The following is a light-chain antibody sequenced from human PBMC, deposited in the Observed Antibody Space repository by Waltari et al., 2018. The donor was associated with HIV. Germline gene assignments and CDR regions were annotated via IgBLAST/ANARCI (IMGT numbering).Light chain of an antibody. CDR2: RVS. J-gene: IGKJ2*01. Sequence: DVVMTQPPLSLPVTLGQPASISCRSSQSLVYSDGNTYLNWFQQRPGQSPRRLINRVSKRDSGVPDRFSGSGSGTVFTLRISRVEAEDVAVYYCMQGTHWPPTFGQGTKLELK. CDR1: QSLVYSDGNTY. CDR3: MQGTHWPPT. V-gene: IGKV2-30*01.